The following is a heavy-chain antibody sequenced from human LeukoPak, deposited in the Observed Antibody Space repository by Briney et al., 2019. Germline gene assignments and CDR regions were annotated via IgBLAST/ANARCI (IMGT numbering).Heavy chain of an antibody. Sequence: GGSLRLSCTTSGFTFGKYIMTWVRQAPGKGLEWVSSIGGGDDITFYADSVKGRFRISRDDSKNTVFLQISSLRVEDTARYYCAHRGGTETIGTIWYGPLDHWGQGTQVTVSS. D-gene: IGHD3-16*01. J-gene: IGHJ4*02. CDR1: GFTFGKYI. CDR3: AHRGGTETIGTIWYGPLDH. V-gene: IGHV3-23*01. CDR2: IGGGDDIT.